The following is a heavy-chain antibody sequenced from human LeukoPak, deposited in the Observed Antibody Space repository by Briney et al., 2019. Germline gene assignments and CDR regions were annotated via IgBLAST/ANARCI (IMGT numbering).Heavy chain of an antibody. CDR3: ARGGGYCSGGSCHIDY. CDR1: GGSISSYY. V-gene: IGHV4-59*01. Sequence: SETLSLTCTVSGGSISSYYWSWIRQPPGKGLEWIGYIYYSGSTNYNPSLKSRVPISVDPSKNQVSLKLSSVAAADTAVYYCARGGGYCSGGSCHIDYWGQGTLVTVSS. J-gene: IGHJ4*02. D-gene: IGHD2-15*01. CDR2: IYYSGST.